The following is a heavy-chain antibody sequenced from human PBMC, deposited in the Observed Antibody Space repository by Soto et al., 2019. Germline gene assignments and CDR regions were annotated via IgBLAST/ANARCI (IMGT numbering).Heavy chain of an antibody. V-gene: IGHV3-23*01. CDR3: AEQGGEVVPAADFDS. Sequence: EVQLLESGGGLVQPGGSLRLSCAASGFTFSSYAMSWVRQAPGKGLEWVSAISGSGGSTYYADSVKGRFTISRDNSKNSLHLQRNSLRAGYTAVYYCAEQGGEVVPAADFDSWGQGTLVTVSS. CDR2: ISGSGGST. CDR1: GFTFSSYA. D-gene: IGHD2-2*01. J-gene: IGHJ4*02.